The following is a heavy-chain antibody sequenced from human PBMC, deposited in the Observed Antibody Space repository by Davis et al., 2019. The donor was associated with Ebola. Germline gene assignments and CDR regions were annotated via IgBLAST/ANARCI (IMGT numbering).Heavy chain of an antibody. V-gene: IGHV3-9*01. CDR2: ISWNSGSI. J-gene: IGHJ5*02. CDR3: ARAFYDSSGYHWFDP. CDR1: GFTFDDYA. Sequence: SLKISCAASGFTFDDYAMHWVRQAPGKGLEWVSGISWNSGSIGYADSVKGRFTVSGDRATNSLYLQMDSLRAEDTAIYYCARAFYDSSGYHWFDPWGQGTLVTVSS. D-gene: IGHD3-22*01.